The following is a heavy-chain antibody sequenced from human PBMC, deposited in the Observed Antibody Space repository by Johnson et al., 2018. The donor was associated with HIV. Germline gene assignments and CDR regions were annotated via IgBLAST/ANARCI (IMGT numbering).Heavy chain of an antibody. D-gene: IGHD6-25*01. CDR2: VSYDGSNK. J-gene: IGHJ3*02. Sequence: QVQLVESGGGLVQPGGSLRLSCAASGFTFSNYAMSWVRQPPGKGLEWVALVSYDGSNKYYGDSVKGRFTISRDNSKNTLCLQMNSLKAEDTAVYYCANVRRAADPRGAFDIWGQGTMVTVSS. CDR3: ANVRRAADPRGAFDI. CDR1: GFTFSNYA. V-gene: IGHV3-30-3*01.